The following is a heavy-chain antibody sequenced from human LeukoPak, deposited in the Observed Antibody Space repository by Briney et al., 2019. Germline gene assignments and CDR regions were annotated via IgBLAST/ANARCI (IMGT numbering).Heavy chain of an antibody. CDR2: ISSSSSYI. CDR3: ASRITMVRGVIKVSYYYYGMDV. CDR1: GFTFSSYS. Sequence: PGGSLRLSCAASGFTFSSYSMNWVLQAPGKGVEGVSSISSSSSYIYYADSVKGRFTISRDNAKNSLYLQMNSLRAEDTAVYYCASRITMVRGVIKVSYYYYGMDVWGKGTTVTVSS. D-gene: IGHD3-10*01. V-gene: IGHV3-21*01. J-gene: IGHJ6*04.